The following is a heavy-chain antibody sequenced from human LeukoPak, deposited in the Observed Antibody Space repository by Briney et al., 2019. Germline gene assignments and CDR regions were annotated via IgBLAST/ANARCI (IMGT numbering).Heavy chain of an antibody. D-gene: IGHD1-26*01. Sequence: ASVKVSCKASGYTFTSYDINWVRQATGQGLEWMGWMNPNSGNTGYAQKFQGRVTITRNTSISTAYMELSSLRSEDTAVYYCARGLLFSIVGAEEFDYWGQGTLVTVSS. CDR1: GYTFTSYD. CDR3: ARGLLFSIVGAEEFDY. CDR2: MNPNSGNT. V-gene: IGHV1-8*03. J-gene: IGHJ4*02.